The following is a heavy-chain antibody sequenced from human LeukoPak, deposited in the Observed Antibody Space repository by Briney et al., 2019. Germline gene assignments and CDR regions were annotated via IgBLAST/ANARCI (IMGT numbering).Heavy chain of an antibody. CDR1: GFTFSSYG. CDR3: ARDLRGPTDY. V-gene: IGHV3-33*01. J-gene: IGHJ4*02. CDR2: IWYDGSNK. D-gene: IGHD3-16*01. Sequence: GRPLRLSCAASGFTFSSYGMHWVRQAPGKGLEWVAVIWYDGSNKYYADSVKGRFTISRDNSKNTLYLQMNSVRAEDTAVYYCARDLRGPTDYWGQGTLVTVSS.